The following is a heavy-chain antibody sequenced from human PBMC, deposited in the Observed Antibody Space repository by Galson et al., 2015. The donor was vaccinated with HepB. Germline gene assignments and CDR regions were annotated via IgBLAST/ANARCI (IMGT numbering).Heavy chain of an antibody. Sequence: SVKVSCKASGYTFTSYAMNWVRQAPGQGLEWMGWINTNTGNPTYAQGFTGRFVFSLDTSVSTAYLQISSLKAEDTAVYYCARVGNGYCSGGSYAAPYAFDIWGQGTMV. J-gene: IGHJ3*02. CDR2: INTNTGNP. CDR1: GYTFTSYA. D-gene: IGHD2-15*01. CDR3: ARVGNGYCSGGSYAAPYAFDI. V-gene: IGHV7-4-1*02.